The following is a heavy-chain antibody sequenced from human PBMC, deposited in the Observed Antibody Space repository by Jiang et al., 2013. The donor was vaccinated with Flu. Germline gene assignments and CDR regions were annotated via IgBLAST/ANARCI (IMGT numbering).Heavy chain of an antibody. D-gene: IGHD1-26*01. J-gene: IGHJ4*02. Sequence: GPGLVKPSGTLSLTCAVSGDSVASDSWWSWVRQPPTKGLEWIAEMHHGGGTNYNPSLGGRVTISIDKSRNQISLKLTSVTAADTAIYYCARVVGSGRHDYWGQGTLVTVSS. CDR3: ARVVGSGRHDY. V-gene: IGHV4-4*02. CDR2: MHHGGGT. CDR1: GDSVASDSW.